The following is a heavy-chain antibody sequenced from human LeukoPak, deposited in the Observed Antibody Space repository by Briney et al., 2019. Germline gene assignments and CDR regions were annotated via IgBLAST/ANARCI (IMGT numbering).Heavy chain of an antibody. D-gene: IGHD3-10*01. CDR2: IIPILGIA. V-gene: IGHV1-69*04. J-gene: IGHJ3*02. CDR1: GGTLSSYA. Sequence: SVKVSCKASGGTLSSYAISWVRQAPGQGLEWMGRIIPILGIANYAQKFQGRVTITADKSTSTAYMELSSLRSEDTAVYYCARDSTGLLWFGDLMPGAFDIWGQGTMVTVSS. CDR3: ARDSTGLLWFGDLMPGAFDI.